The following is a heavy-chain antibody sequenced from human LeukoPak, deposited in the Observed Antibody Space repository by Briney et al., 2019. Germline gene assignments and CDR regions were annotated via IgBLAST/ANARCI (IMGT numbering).Heavy chain of an antibody. CDR3: ARLEAGPGISYYYGMDV. J-gene: IGHJ6*02. CDR1: GYSFTSYW. D-gene: IGHD6-19*01. CDR2: IYPDDSDT. Sequence: GESLKISCKGSGYSFTSYWIAWVRQMPGKGLEWMGLIYPDDSDTKYTPSFQGQVTFSIDKSTSSAYLRWSSLKASDTAIYYCARLEAGPGISYYYGMDVWGQGTTVTVSS. V-gene: IGHV5-51*01.